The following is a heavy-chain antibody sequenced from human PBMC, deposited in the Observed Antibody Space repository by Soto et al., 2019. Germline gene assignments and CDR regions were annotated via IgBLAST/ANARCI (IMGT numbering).Heavy chain of an antibody. CDR3: ARWYSSSWYGYYYGMDV. Sequence: QVQLVQSGAEVKKPGASVKVSCKASGYTFTSYGISWVRQAPGQGLEWMGWISAYNGNTNYAQKLQGRVTMTTDTFTSTAYMELRSLRSDDTAVYYCARWYSSSWYGYYYGMDVWGQGTTVTVSS. J-gene: IGHJ6*02. CDR1: GYTFTSYG. V-gene: IGHV1-18*01. CDR2: ISAYNGNT. D-gene: IGHD6-13*01.